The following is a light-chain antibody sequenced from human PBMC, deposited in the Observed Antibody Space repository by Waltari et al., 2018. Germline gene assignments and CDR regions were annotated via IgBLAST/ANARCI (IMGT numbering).Light chain of an antibody. V-gene: IGLV2-23*02. CDR1: SNDVGGYNL. CDR3: CSYAGSSTFERV. J-gene: IGLJ2*01. CDR2: EVT. Sequence: QSALTQPASVSGSPGQSISISCTGTSNDVGGYNLVSWYQQHPGKAPKLIIYEVTKRPSWVSNRFSGSKSCNTASLTIVGLQAEDEADYYCCSYAGSSTFERVFGGGTKLTVL.